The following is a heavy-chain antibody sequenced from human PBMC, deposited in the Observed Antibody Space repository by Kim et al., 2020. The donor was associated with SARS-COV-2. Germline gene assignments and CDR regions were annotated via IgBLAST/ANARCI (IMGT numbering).Heavy chain of an antibody. Sequence: GGSLRLSCAASGFTVIDNYMNWVRQAPGKGLEWVSVIHNDGTTYYADSVKGRFTISKDSSKNTLYLQMNSLRAEDMAVYYCARDRPGGGLNGFDYWGQGTLVTVSS. J-gene: IGHJ4*02. CDR3: ARDRPGGGLNGFDY. CDR2: IHNDGTT. D-gene: IGHD3-16*01. CDR1: GFTVIDNY. V-gene: IGHV3-66*01.